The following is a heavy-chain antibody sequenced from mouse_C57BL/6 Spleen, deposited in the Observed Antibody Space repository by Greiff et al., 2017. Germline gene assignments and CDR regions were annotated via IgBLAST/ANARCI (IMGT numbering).Heavy chain of an antibody. D-gene: IGHD1-1*01. J-gene: IGHJ1*03. V-gene: IGHV1-82*01. CDR2: IYPGDGDT. CDR3: AHYYGSSIYWYFEV. Sequence: QVQLQQSGPELVKPGASVKISCKASGYAFSSSWMNWVKQRPGKGLEWIGRIYPGDGDTNYNGKFKGKATLTADKSSSTAYMQLSSLTSEDSAVCFCAHYYGSSIYWYFEVWGTGTTVTVSS. CDR1: GYAFSSSW.